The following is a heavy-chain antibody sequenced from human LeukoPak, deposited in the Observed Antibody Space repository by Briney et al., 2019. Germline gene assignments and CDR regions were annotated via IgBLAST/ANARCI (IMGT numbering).Heavy chain of an antibody. Sequence: GGSLRLSCAASGFTFSSYEVNWVRQAPGKGLEWVSYISSSGSTIYYADSVKGRLTISRDNAKKSLYLQMNSLRAEDTAVYYCASLTHADYWGQGTLVTVSS. CDR3: ASLTHADY. CDR1: GFTFSSYE. CDR2: ISSSGSTI. V-gene: IGHV3-48*03. J-gene: IGHJ4*02.